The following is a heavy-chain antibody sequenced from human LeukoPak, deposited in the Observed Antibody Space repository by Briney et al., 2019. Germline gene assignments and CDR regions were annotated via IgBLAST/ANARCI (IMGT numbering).Heavy chain of an antibody. V-gene: IGHV3-48*01. D-gene: IGHD3-22*01. CDR3: AKVGRGYYDSSGYYSPIDY. CDR1: GFTFSSYS. J-gene: IGHJ4*02. Sequence: PGGSLRLSCAASGFTFSSYSMNWVRQAPGKGLEWVSYISSSSSTIYYADSVKGRFTISRDNAKNSLYLQMNRLRAEDTAVYYCAKVGRGYYDSSGYYSPIDYWGQGTVVTVS. CDR2: ISSSSSTI.